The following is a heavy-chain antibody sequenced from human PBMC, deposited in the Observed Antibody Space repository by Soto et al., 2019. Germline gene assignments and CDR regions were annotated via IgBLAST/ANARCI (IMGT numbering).Heavy chain of an antibody. J-gene: IGHJ6*02. CDR2: IYYSGST. D-gene: IGHD3-16*01. Sequence: PSETLSLTCTVSGGSISSYYWSWIRQPPGKGLEWIGYIYYSGSTNYNPSLKSRVTVSVDTSKNQFSLKLSSVTAADTAVYYCARGGERGGHYYYYGMDVWGQGTTVTVSS. CDR3: ARGGERGGHYYYYGMDV. V-gene: IGHV4-59*12. CDR1: GGSISSYY.